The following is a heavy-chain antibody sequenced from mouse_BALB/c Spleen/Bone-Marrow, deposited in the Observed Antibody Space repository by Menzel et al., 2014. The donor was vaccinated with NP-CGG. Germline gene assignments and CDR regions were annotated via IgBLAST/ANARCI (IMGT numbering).Heavy chain of an antibody. CDR1: GFNIKDTF. CDR3: TRGEDY. CDR2: IDPANGNT. V-gene: IGHV14-3*02. Sequence: EVQLQQSGAELVKPGASVKLSCTGSGFNIKDTFMHWVKQRPEQGLEWIGRIDPANGNTKYDPKLQGKATITADTSSHTAYLHLTSLTSEDTAVYYCTRGEDYWGQGTTLAVSS. J-gene: IGHJ2*01.